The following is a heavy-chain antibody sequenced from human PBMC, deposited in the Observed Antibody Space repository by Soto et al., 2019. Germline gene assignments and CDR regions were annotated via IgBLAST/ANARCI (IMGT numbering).Heavy chain of an antibody. Sequence: SGGSLRLSCEASGFNFIGYTMVCVRQGPGKGLERLSSISSSSSFIYYADSMKTRPTAPRDNAKNSSYFELTNLRDEDTAVYYFAREGWELYFDSWGQGTLVTVSS. D-gene: IGHD1-26*01. CDR1: GFNFIGYT. CDR2: ISSSSSFI. V-gene: IGHV3-21*06. CDR3: AREGWELYFDS. J-gene: IGHJ4*02.